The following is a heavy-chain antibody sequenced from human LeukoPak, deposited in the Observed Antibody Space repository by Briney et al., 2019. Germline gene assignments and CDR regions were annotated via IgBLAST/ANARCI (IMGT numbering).Heavy chain of an antibody. CDR2: ISYDGSNK. D-gene: IGHD5-24*01. Sequence: SGGSLRLSCAASGFTFSSYAMHWVRQAPGKGLEWVAVISYDGSNKYYADSVKGRFTISRDNSKNTLYLQMNSLRAEDTAVYYCARERREMATGLDYWGQGTLVTVSS. CDR3: ARERREMATGLDY. CDR1: GFTFSSYA. J-gene: IGHJ4*02. V-gene: IGHV3-30-3*01.